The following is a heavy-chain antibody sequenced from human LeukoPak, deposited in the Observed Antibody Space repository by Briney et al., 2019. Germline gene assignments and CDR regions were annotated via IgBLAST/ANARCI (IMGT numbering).Heavy chain of an antibody. D-gene: IGHD1-26*01. J-gene: IGHJ4*02. Sequence: GGSLRLSCAASGFTFSTYWMQWVRQLPGKGLVWVSRINNDGSSTNYADSVKGRFTISRDNAKDTLYLQMNSLRAEDTAVYYCARDAIVGATNFDYWGQGTLVTVSA. CDR1: GFTFSTYW. CDR3: ARDAIVGATNFDY. V-gene: IGHV3-74*01. CDR2: INNDGSST.